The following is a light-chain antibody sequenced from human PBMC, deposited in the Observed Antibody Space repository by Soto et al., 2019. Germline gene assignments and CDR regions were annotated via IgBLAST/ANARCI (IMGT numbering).Light chain of an antibody. CDR1: QNIDTY. V-gene: IGKV1-39*01. CDR2: AAS. CDR3: QQSYSTPPDT. J-gene: IGKJ2*01. Sequence: DIQMTQSPSSLSASVGDRVTITCRASQNIDTYLNWYQQTPGKAPKLLIYAASNLQSEVPSRFSGSGSGTDFTLTISSLQPEDFATYYCQQSYSTPPDTFGQGTKLEIK.